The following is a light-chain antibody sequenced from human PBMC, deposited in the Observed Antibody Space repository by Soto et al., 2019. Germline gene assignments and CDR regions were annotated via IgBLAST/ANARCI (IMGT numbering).Light chain of an antibody. Sequence: QSVLTQPASVSGSPGQSVTVSCTGTSSDIGGYNYVSWYQQHPGKAPKLMVYEVTNRPSGVSDRFSGSKSGNTASLTISGLQADDEGYYYCRSYTSRITLYVFGTGTKLTVL. J-gene: IGLJ1*01. CDR2: EVT. CDR3: RSYTSRITLYV. CDR1: SSDIGGYNY. V-gene: IGLV2-14*01.